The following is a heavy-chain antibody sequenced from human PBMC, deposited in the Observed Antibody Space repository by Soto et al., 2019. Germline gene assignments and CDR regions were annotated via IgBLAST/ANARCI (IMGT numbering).Heavy chain of an antibody. D-gene: IGHD5-12*01. CDR2: NYHSGTT. CDR1: GVPIRTYY. V-gene: IGHV4-59*01. Sequence: SDSLSLTRAVCGVPIRTYYWSWIRQPPGKGLEWIGYNYHSGTTNYNPSLKSRVTISVDTSKNQFSLRLTSVTAADTAIYYCVREAYIGYGHAIDYWGQGTLVTVSS. CDR3: VREAYIGYGHAIDY. J-gene: IGHJ4*02.